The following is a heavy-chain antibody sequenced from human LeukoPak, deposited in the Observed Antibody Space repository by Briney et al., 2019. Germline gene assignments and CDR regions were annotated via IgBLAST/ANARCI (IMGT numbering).Heavy chain of an antibody. CDR3: TTGGTGGGAFDI. V-gene: IGHV3-15*01. CDR2: IKSKTAGGIT. CDR1: GLSFSNAW. D-gene: IGHD3-10*01. J-gene: IGHJ3*02. Sequence: GGSLRLSCAASGLSFSNAWMSWVRQAPGKGLEWVGRIKSKTAGGITDYAAPVKGRFTISRDDSKNTLYLQMNGLKTEDTGVYYCTTGGTGGGAFDIWGQGTMVTVSS.